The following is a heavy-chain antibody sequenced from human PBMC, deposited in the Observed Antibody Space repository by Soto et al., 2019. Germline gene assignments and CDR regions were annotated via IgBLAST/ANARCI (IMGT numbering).Heavy chain of an antibody. CDR3: ARRERQEFDY. Sequence: PSETLSLTCTVSGGSISSYYWSWIRQPPGKGLEWIGYIYYSGSTNYNPSLKSRVTISVDTSKNQFSLKLSSVTAADTAVYYCARRERQEFDYWGQGTLVTVSS. V-gene: IGHV4-59*08. D-gene: IGHD1-26*01. CDR2: IYYSGST. CDR1: GGSISSYY. J-gene: IGHJ4*02.